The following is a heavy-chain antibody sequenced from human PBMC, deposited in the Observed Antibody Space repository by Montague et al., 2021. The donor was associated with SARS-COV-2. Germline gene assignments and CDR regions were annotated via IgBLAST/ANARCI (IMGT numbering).Heavy chain of an antibody. Sequence: SETLSLTCAVYSGSINDVYCSWIRQSPGKGLEWIGDINHTGSATYNPSLKVRVTLSMYTSKNQFSLTLQSAPPADTAVNYCARGQVTIYGVLIFIPAEGHLDGWGQGTSVTVSS. CDR3: ARGQVTIYGVLIFIPAEGHLDG. V-gene: IGHV4-34*01. J-gene: IGHJ3*01. CDR2: INHTGSA. CDR1: SGSINDVY. D-gene: IGHD3-3*01.